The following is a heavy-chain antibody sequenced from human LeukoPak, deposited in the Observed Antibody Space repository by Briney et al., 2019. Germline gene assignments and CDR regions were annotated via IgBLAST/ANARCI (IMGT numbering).Heavy chain of an antibody. D-gene: IGHD4/OR15-4a*01. V-gene: IGHV1-2*02. J-gene: IGHJ4*02. CDR1: GYTFTSYY. Sequence: ASVKVSCKASGYTFTSYYMHWVRQAPGLGFEWMGWINPKSGGTSYPQKFQGRLTMTRDTSISTAYMELSRLRSDDTAVYYCVPSANYYYLDYWGQGTLVTVSS. CDR3: VPSANYYYLDY. CDR2: INPKSGGT.